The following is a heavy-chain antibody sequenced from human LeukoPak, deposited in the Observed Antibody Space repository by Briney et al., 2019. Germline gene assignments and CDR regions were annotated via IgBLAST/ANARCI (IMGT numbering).Heavy chain of an antibody. CDR3: AKDHYWSIDY. D-gene: IGHD3-3*01. V-gene: IGHV3-33*03. CDR1: GFTFSSYG. Sequence: GGSLRLSCAASGFTFSSYGMHWVRQAPGKGLEWVAVIWYDGSNKYYADSVKGRFTISRDIAKNTLYLQMNSLRAEDTGAYYCAKDHYWSIDYWGRGTLVTVSS. J-gene: IGHJ4*02. CDR2: IWYDGSNK.